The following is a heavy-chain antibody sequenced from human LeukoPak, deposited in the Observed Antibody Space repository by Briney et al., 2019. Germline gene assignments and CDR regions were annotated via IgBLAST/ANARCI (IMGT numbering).Heavy chain of an antibody. J-gene: IGHJ5*02. Sequence: SVTVSFKTSGGTFINYVINWVRQAPGQGLAWMGRILQIFGVTKYAQKFQGRVTITADTSTSTGYMELSSLRSKDTAVYYCATQHKLQLRLSKWFDPWGQGTLVTVSS. CDR2: ILQIFGVT. CDR3: ATQHKLQLRLSKWFDP. D-gene: IGHD1-7*01. V-gene: IGHV1-69*04. CDR1: GGTFINYV.